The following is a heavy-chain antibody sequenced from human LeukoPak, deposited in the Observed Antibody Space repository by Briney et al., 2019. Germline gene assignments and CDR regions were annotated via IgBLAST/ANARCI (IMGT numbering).Heavy chain of an antibody. J-gene: IGHJ3*02. CDR3: ATYYDSSGYYDAFDI. V-gene: IGHV4-38-2*02. Sequence: SETPSLTCTVSGYSISSGYYWGWIRQPPGKGLEWIGSIYHSGSTYYNPSLKSRVTISVDTSKNQFSLKLSSVTAADTAVYYCATYYDSSGYYDAFDIWGQGTMVTVSS. CDR1: GYSISSGYY. D-gene: IGHD3-22*01. CDR2: IYHSGST.